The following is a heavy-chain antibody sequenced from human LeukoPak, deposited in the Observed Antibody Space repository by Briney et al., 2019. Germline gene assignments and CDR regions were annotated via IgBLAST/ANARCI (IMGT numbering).Heavy chain of an antibody. Sequence: GGSLRPSCAASGFTVSSNYMSWVRQAPGKGLEWVSVIYSGGSTYYADSVKGRFTISRDNSKNTLYLQMNSLRAEDTAVYYCARVKQWLVRVGWFDPWGQGTLVTVSS. V-gene: IGHV3-66*02. CDR2: IYSGGST. J-gene: IGHJ5*02. CDR1: GFTVSSNY. CDR3: ARVKQWLVRVGWFDP. D-gene: IGHD6-19*01.